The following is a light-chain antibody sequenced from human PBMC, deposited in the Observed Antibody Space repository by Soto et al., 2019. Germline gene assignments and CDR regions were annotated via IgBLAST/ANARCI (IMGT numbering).Light chain of an antibody. CDR3: QQYESLPLT. V-gene: IGKV1-33*01. CDR2: DAS. Sequence: DIQMTQAPSSLSASVGDRVTITCQASQDINKNLIWYQQKPGKAPKLLIYDASDWETGVPSRFSGSGSGTGFTFTISSLQPEDFATYYCQQYESLPLTFGQGTRLEIK. CDR1: QDINKN. J-gene: IGKJ5*01.